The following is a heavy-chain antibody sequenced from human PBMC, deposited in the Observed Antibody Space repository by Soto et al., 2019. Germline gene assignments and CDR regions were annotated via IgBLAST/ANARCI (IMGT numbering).Heavy chain of an antibody. J-gene: IGHJ6*02. CDR3: ARDGSGRTYGMDV. D-gene: IGHD5-12*01. Sequence: SVKVSCKASGGTFSSYAISWVRQAPGQGLEWMGGIIPIFGTANYAQKLQGRVTITADKSTSTAYMELSSLRSEDTAVYYCARDGSGRTYGMDVWGQGTTVTVSS. CDR1: GGTFSSYA. V-gene: IGHV1-69*06. CDR2: IIPIFGTA.